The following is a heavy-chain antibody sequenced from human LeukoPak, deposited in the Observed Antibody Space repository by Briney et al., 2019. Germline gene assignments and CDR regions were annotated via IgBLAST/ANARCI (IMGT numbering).Heavy chain of an antibody. J-gene: IGHJ4*02. Sequence: GGSLRLSCAASGFTFSSYSMNWVRQAPGKGLEWVSSITRSNYIYYADSVKGRFTISRDNSKNTLYLQMNSLRAEDTAVYYCANNNYGSGSYPLDYWGQGTLVTVSS. CDR1: GFTFSSYS. V-gene: IGHV3-21*01. CDR2: ITRSNYI. CDR3: ANNNYGSGSYPLDY. D-gene: IGHD3-10*01.